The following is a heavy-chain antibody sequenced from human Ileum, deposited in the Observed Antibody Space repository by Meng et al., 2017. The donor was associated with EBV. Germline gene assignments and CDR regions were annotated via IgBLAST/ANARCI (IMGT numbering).Heavy chain of an antibody. J-gene: IGHJ2*01. CDR2: IYNSGST. CDR1: GGSISSSNYY. Sequence: LQVPVPGLFKPSQHLSLTCTVSGGSISSSNYYWSWIRQPPGKGLEWSGHIYNSGSTYYNPSLKSRITISVDTSKNQFSLKLSSVTAADTAVYYCARGQKGYFDLWGRGTLVTVSS. V-gene: IGHV4-30-4*01. CDR3: ARGQKGYFDL.